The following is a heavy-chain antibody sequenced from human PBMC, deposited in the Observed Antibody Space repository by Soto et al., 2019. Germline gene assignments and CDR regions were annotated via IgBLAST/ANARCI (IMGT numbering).Heavy chain of an antibody. CDR1: GGSISSYY. CDR2: IYYSGST. J-gene: IGHJ5*01. CDR3: ARAIRGYCISTSCPNWFEP. D-gene: IGHD2-2*01. Sequence: SETLSLTCTVSGGSISSYYWSWIRQPPGKGLEWIGYIYYSGSTNYNPSLKSRVTISVDTSKNQFSLKLSSVTAADTAVYYCARAIRGYCISTSCPNWFEPWGQGTLVTVSS. V-gene: IGHV4-59*01.